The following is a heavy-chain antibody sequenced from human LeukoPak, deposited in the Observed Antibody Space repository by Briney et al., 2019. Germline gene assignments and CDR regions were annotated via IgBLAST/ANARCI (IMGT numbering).Heavy chain of an antibody. CDR1: GYTFTGYY. CDR3: ARLSLGGDDSRGYGDY. CDR2: INPNSGGT. V-gene: IGHV1-2*02. D-gene: IGHD3-22*01. Sequence: ASVKVSCKASGYTFTGYYMHWVRQAPGQGLEWMGWINPNSGGTNYAQKFQGRVTMTRDTSISTAYMELSRLRSDDTAVYYCARLSLGGDDSRGYGDYWGQGTLVTVSS. J-gene: IGHJ4*02.